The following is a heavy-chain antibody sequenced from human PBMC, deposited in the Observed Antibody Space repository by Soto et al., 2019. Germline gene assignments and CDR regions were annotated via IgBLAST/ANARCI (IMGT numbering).Heavy chain of an antibody. CDR3: ARDLWCYCGTDCYPLDV. J-gene: IGHJ6*02. CDR2: LYNAGST. Sequence: QVRLQESGPGLVKPSETLSLTCTVSGGSISRYYWSWIRQPPGKGLEWIGYLYNAGSTIYNPSLKSRVTISVDMSQNQFSLNLNYVTAADTAVYYCARDLWCYCGTDCYPLDVWGQGTMVTVSS. D-gene: IGHD2-21*02. V-gene: IGHV4-59*01. CDR1: GGSISRYY.